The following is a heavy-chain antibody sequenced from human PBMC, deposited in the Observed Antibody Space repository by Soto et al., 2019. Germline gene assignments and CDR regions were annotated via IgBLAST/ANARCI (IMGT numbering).Heavy chain of an antibody. J-gene: IGHJ4*02. D-gene: IGHD3-22*01. Sequence: QVQLQESGPGLVKPSQTRSLTCTVSGGSISSGDYYWRWIRQPPGKGLEWIGYIYYSGSTYYNPSLKSRVTISVDTSKNQFSLKLSAVTAADTAVYYCARVYDPSGYSLDYWGQGTLVTVSS. CDR1: GGSISSGDYY. V-gene: IGHV4-30-4*01. CDR2: IYYSGST. CDR3: ARVYDPSGYSLDY.